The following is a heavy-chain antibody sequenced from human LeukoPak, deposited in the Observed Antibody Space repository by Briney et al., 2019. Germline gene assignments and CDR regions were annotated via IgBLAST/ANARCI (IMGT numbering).Heavy chain of an antibody. Sequence: GGSLRLSCAASGLTFRNAWMSWVRQAPGKGLEWVGRIKSKTDGGTVDYAPPAKGRFTISRDDSRNTLSLEMNFLKIEDTAAYYCTTDPGDYEIYWGQGTLVTVSS. V-gene: IGHV3-15*01. CDR2: IKSKTDGGTV. CDR3: TTDPGDYEIY. D-gene: IGHD4-17*01. CDR1: GLTFRNAW. J-gene: IGHJ4*02.